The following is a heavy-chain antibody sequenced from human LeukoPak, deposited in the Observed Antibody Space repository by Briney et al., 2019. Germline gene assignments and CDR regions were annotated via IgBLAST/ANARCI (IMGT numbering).Heavy chain of an antibody. CDR3: ARDELSHLLYYYYYGMDV. Sequence: GGSLRLSCAASGFTFSSYAMHWVRQAPGKGLEWVAVIPYDGSNKYYADSVKGRFTISRDNSKNTLYLQMNSLRAEDTAVYYCARDELSHLLYYYYYGMDVWGQGTTVTVSS. V-gene: IGHV3-30*04. CDR2: IPYDGSNK. CDR1: GFTFSSYA. J-gene: IGHJ6*02. D-gene: IGHD1-26*01.